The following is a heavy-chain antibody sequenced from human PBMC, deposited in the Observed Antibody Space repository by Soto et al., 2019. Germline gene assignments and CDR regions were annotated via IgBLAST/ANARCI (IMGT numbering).Heavy chain of an antibody. D-gene: IGHD6-19*01. V-gene: IGHV4-34*01. CDR1: GRSFSNPYYY. CDR3: AILNTIGWYFED. CDR2: VAHSGGT. J-gene: IGHJ4*02. Sequence: QVQLQQWGAGLLKPSETLSLTCAVYGRSFSNPYYYWTWIRQPPGKGLEWIGEVAHSGGTNYTPSLERQVTLSLDTAKTHFSLRLTSVTAPDTAVYYCAILNTIGWYFEDWGQGTLVTVSS.